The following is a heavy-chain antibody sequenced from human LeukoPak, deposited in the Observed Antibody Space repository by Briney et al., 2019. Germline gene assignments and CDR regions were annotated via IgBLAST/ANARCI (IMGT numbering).Heavy chain of an antibody. D-gene: IGHD3-10*01. J-gene: IGHJ5*02. V-gene: IGHV3-21*01. CDR3: ARAPYYGSGSEGWFDP. Sequence: PGGSLRLSCAASGFTFSSYSLNWVRQAPGKGLEWVSSISNSSSYIYYADSVKGRFTISRDNAKNSLYLQMNSLRAEDTAVYYCARAPYYGSGSEGWFDPWGQGTLVTVSS. CDR2: ISNSSSYI. CDR1: GFTFSSYS.